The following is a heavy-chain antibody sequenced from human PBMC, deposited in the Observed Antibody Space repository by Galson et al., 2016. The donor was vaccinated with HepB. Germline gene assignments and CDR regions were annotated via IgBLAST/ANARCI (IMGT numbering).Heavy chain of an antibody. CDR3: ARDGWLTGRGIRGGLDV. CDR2: IWYDGSNK. J-gene: IGHJ6*04. CDR1: GFTFSSHG. D-gene: IGHD5-24*01. Sequence: SLRLSCAASGFTFSSHGMYWVRQAPGKGLEWVTTIWYDGSNKYYAESVKGRFTISRDNSKNTLYLQMTSLRAEDTAVYYCARDGWLTGRGIRGGLDVWGSGTTVTVSS. V-gene: IGHV3-33*07.